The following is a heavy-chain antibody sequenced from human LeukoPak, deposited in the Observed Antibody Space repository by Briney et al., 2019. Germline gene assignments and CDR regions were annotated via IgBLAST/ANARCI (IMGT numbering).Heavy chain of an antibody. Sequence: PSETLSLTCAGYGGSFRNYYWTWIRQPPGQGLEWIGEINHTGSADSNPSLKSRVTISVDTSKNQISLKLSSVTAADTAVYYCARGYVGFYYGAGTYYYGMDVWGQGTTVTVSS. J-gene: IGHJ6*02. CDR2: INHTGSA. CDR3: ARGYVGFYYGAGTYYYGMDV. CDR1: GGSFRNYY. V-gene: IGHV4-34*01. D-gene: IGHD3-10*01.